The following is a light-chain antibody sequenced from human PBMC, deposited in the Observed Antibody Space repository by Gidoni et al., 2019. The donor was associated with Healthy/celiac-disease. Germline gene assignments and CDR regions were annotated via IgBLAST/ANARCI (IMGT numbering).Light chain of an antibody. CDR3: CSYAGSSTHVV. J-gene: IGLJ2*01. V-gene: IGLV2-23*01. Sequence: QSALTQPASVSGSPGQSITISCTGTSSDVGSYNLVSWYQQHPGKAPKLMIYEGSKRPSGFSNRFSGSKSGNTASLTISGLQAEDEADYYCCSYAGSSTHVVFGGGTKLTGL. CDR1: SSDVGSYNL. CDR2: EGS.